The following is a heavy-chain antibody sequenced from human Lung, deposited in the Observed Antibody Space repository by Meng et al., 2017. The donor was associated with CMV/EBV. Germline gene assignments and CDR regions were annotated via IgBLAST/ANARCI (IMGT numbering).Heavy chain of an antibody. CDR1: GGSISSSNW. D-gene: IGHD6-19*01. CDR3: ASFPPPGKQWLVTDY. J-gene: IGHJ4*02. CDR2: IYHSGST. Sequence: QLQLQQSGPGLVKPSGTPSLTCAVSGGSISSSNWWSWVRQPPGKGLEWIGEIYHSGSTNYNPSLKSRVTISVDKSKNQFSLKLSSVTAADTAVYYCASFPPPGKQWLVTDYWGQGTLVTVSS. V-gene: IGHV4-4*02.